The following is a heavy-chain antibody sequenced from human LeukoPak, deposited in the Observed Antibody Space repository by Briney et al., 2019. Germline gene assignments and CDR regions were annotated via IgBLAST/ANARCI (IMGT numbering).Heavy chain of an antibody. Sequence: GGSLRLSCAGSGFTFSSYEMNWVRQAPGKGLEWVSSISSSSSYIYYADSVKGRFTISRDNAKNSLYLQMNSLRAEDTAVYYCARDSIFGVVIIGDYMDVWGKGTTVTVSS. J-gene: IGHJ6*03. D-gene: IGHD3-3*01. V-gene: IGHV3-21*01. CDR3: ARDSIFGVVIIGDYMDV. CDR2: ISSSSSYI. CDR1: GFTFSSYE.